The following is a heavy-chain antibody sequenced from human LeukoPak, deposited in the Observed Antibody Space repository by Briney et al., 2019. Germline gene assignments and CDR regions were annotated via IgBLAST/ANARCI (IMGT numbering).Heavy chain of an antibody. V-gene: IGHV3-33*01. CDR2: IWYDGSNK. D-gene: IGHD3-10*01. CDR1: GFTFSSYG. J-gene: IGHJ4*02. Sequence: GGSLRLSCAASGFTFSSYGMHWVHQAPGKGLEWVAVIWYDGSNKYYADSVKGRFTISRDNSKNTLSLQMNSLRAEDTAVYYCARDLFGSYYFDYWGQGTLVTVSS. CDR3: ARDLFGSYYFDY.